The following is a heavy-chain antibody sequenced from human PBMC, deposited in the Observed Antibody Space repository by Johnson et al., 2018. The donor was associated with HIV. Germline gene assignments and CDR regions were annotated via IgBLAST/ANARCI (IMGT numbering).Heavy chain of an antibody. J-gene: IGHJ3*02. D-gene: IGHD2-2*01. CDR3: AKDMVRYCSSTSCPNNAFDI. CDR2: IWYDGSNK. Sequence: VQLVESGGGVVQPGRSLRLSCAASGFTFSSYGMHWVRQAPGQGLEWVALIWYDGSNKYYADSVKGRFTISRDNAKNSLYLQMNSLRAEDTALYYCAKDMVRYCSSTSCPNNAFDIWGQGTMVTVSS. CDR1: GFTFSSYG. V-gene: IGHV3-33*03.